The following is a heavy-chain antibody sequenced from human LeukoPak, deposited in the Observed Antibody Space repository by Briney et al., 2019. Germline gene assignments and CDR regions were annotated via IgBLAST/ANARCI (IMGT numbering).Heavy chain of an antibody. CDR3: ASWFHYFDY. CDR2: ISSSGTTI. CDR1: GFTFSSYA. Sequence: GGSLRLSCAASGFTFSSYAMNWVRQAPGKGLEWVSYISSSGTTIYYADSVKGRFTVSRDNAKNSLHLQMNSLRAEDTAVYYCASWFHYFDYWGQGTLVTVSS. J-gene: IGHJ4*02. D-gene: IGHD3-10*01. V-gene: IGHV3-48*01.